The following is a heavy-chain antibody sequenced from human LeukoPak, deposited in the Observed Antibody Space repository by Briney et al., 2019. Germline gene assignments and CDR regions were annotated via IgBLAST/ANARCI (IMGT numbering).Heavy chain of an antibody. Sequence: ASVKVSCKVSGYTLTELSMHWVRQAPGKGLEWMGGFDPEDGETIYAQKFQGRVTMTEDTSTDTAYMELSSLRSEDTAVYYCATHDPDKLERPPFDYWGQGTLVTVSS. CDR2: FDPEDGET. CDR3: ATHDPDKLERPPFDY. CDR1: GYTLTELS. V-gene: IGHV1-24*01. D-gene: IGHD1-1*01. J-gene: IGHJ4*02.